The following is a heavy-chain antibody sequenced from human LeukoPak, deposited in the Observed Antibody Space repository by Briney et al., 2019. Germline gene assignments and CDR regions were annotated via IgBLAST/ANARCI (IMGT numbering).Heavy chain of an antibody. CDR3: ASGPSEWGGYYFKN. V-gene: IGHV4-31*03. Sequence: SETLSLTCTVLGGSISRGGYYWNWIRQHPGKGLEWIGYIYHSGSTHYNPSLKSRVTISVDTSKNQFSLRLSSVTAADTAVYYCASGPSEWGGYYFKNWGQGTLVTVSS. CDR2: IYHSGST. J-gene: IGHJ4*02. CDR1: GGSISRGGYY. D-gene: IGHD3-3*01.